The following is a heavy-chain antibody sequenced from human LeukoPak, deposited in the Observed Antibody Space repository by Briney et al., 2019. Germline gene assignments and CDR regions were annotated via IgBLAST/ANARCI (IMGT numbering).Heavy chain of an antibody. CDR1: GFTFSNVW. D-gene: IGHD3-22*01. Sequence: PGGSLRLSCAASGFTFSNVWMSWVRQAPGKGLEWVGRIKSKTDGGTTDYAAPVKGRFTISRDDSKNTLYLQMNSLKTEDTAVYYCTTDGRSYYDSSGYYLDYWGQGTLVTVSS. V-gene: IGHV3-15*01. CDR3: TTDGRSYYDSSGYYLDY. CDR2: IKSKTDGGTT. J-gene: IGHJ4*02.